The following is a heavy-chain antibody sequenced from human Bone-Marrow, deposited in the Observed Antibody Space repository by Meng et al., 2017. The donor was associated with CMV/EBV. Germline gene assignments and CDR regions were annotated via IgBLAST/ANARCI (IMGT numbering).Heavy chain of an antibody. CDR3: ARDSSVRRTTNAVH. V-gene: IGHV1-2*02. CDR2: INPNSGGT. Sequence: ASVKVSCKASGYTFTGYYMHWVRQAPGQGLEWMGWINPNSGGTNYAQKFQGRVTMTRDTSISTAYMELSRLRSDDTAVYYCARDSSVRRTTNAVHWGQGTLVPVSS. CDR1: GYTFTGYY. J-gene: IGHJ4*02. D-gene: IGHD4-11*01.